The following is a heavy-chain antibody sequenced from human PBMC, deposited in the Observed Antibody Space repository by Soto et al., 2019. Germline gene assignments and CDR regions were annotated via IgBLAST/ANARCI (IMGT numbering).Heavy chain of an antibody. CDR3: ARDGDSSGYAVP. V-gene: IGHV4-4*02. J-gene: IGHJ5*02. D-gene: IGHD3-22*01. Sequence: QVQLQESGPGLVKPSGTLSLTCAVSGGSISSSYWWSWVRQPPGKGLEWIGEILHRGNTNYNPSLKRRXXIXVXXSKNQFSLKLSSVTAADTAVYYCARDGDSSGYAVPWGQGTLVTVSS. CDR2: ILHRGNT. CDR1: GGSISSSYW.